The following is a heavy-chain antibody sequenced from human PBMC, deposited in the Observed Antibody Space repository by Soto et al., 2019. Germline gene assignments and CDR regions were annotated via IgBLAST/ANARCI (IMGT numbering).Heavy chain of an antibody. J-gene: IGHJ4*02. V-gene: IGHV3-74*01. CDR1: GFTFSTYW. Sequence: GALRLSCAASGFTFSTYWMHWVRQAPGKGLVWVSRINGDGSDTVYADSVKGRFTISRDNAKNTLYLQMNSLRAEDTAVYYWTRSITGFSYADSWGRGTLVTVSS. CDR2: INGDGSDT. CDR3: TRSITGFSYADS. D-gene: IGHD2-2*01.